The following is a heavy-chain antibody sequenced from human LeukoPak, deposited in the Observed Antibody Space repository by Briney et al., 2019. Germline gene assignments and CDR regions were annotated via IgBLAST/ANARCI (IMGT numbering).Heavy chain of an antibody. CDR2: ISSSSSYI. Sequence: PGGSLRLSCAASGFTFSSYSMNWVRQAPGKGLEWVSSISSSSSYIYYADSVKGRFTISRDNAKNTLYLQMNSLRAEDTAVFYCTREGGSEFCSSTSCYSPFDYWGQGTLVTVSS. J-gene: IGHJ4*02. CDR3: TREGGSEFCSSTSCYSPFDY. D-gene: IGHD2-2*01. V-gene: IGHV3-21*01. CDR1: GFTFSSYS.